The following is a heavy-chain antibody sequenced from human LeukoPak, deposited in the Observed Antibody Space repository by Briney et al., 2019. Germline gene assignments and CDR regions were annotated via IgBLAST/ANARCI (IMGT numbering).Heavy chain of an antibody. CDR1: GFTFSSFA. CDR2: INGNGGST. Sequence: GGSLRLSCAASGFTFSSFAMHWVRQAPGKGLEYVSAINGNGGSTFYANSVKGRFTISRDNSKNTLYLQVGSLRAEDTAVYYCARDWEDIVVVPAAAPNSYYYGMDVWGKGTTVTVSS. CDR3: ARDWEDIVVVPAAAPNSYYYGMDV. J-gene: IGHJ6*04. D-gene: IGHD2-2*01. V-gene: IGHV3-64*01.